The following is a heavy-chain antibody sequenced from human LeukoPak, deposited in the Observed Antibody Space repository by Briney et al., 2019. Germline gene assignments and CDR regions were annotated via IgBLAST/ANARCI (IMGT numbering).Heavy chain of an antibody. V-gene: IGHV3-30-3*01. CDR2: ISYDGSNK. Sequence: GGSLRLSCAASGFTFSSYAMHWVRQAPGKGLEWVAVISYDGSNKYYADSVKGRFTISRDNAKNSLYLQMNSLRDEDTAVYYCARGDIVATPLTPDDYGMDVWGQGTTVTVSS. J-gene: IGHJ6*02. CDR1: GFTFSSYA. CDR3: ARGDIVATPLTPDDYGMDV. D-gene: IGHD5-12*01.